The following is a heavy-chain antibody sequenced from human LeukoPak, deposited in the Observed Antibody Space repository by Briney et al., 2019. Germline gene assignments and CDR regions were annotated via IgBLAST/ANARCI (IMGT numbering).Heavy chain of an antibody. J-gene: IGHJ6*03. D-gene: IGHD1-26*01. Sequence: ASVKVSCKASGGTFSSYAISWVRQAPGQGLEWMGGIIPIFGTANYAQKFQGRVTITADESTSTAYMELSSLRSEDTAVYYCASDLVGAAQPYYYYCYMDVWGKGTTVTVSS. V-gene: IGHV1-69*13. CDR2: IIPIFGTA. CDR3: ASDLVGAAQPYYYYCYMDV. CDR1: GGTFSSYA.